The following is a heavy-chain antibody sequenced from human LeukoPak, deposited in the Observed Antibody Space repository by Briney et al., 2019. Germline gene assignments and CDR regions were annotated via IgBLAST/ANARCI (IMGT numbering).Heavy chain of an antibody. CDR3: ARDYGYGFDY. CDR1: GFTFSSYS. V-gene: IGHV3-48*01. J-gene: IGHJ4*02. D-gene: IGHD5-18*01. Sequence: GGSLRLSCAVSGFTFSSYSMNWVRQAPGKGREWISYIGKSSSSISYADSVKGRFTISTDNAKSSLYLQMNSLRAEDTAVYYCARDYGYGFDYWGQGNLVTVSS. CDR2: IGKSSSSI.